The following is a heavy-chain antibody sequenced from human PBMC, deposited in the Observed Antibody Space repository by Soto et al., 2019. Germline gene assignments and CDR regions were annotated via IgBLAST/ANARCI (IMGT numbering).Heavy chain of an antibody. D-gene: IGHD6-13*01. CDR3: AREGGQQLVQGDDAFDI. J-gene: IGHJ3*02. Sequence: ASVKVSCKASGYTFTGYYMHWVRQAPGQGLEWMGWINPNSGGTNYAQKFQGWVTMTRDTSISTAYMELSRLRSDDTAVYYCAREGGQQLVQGDDAFDIWGQGTMVTVSS. V-gene: IGHV1-2*04. CDR1: GYTFTGYY. CDR2: INPNSGGT.